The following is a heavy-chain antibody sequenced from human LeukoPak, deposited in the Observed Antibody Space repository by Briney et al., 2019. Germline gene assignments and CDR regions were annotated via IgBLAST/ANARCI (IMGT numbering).Heavy chain of an antibody. D-gene: IGHD5-18*01. Sequence: ASVKVSCKASGGTFSSYAISWVRQAPGQGLEWMGWINTNTGNPTYAQGFTGRFVFSLDTSVSTAYLQISSLKAEDTAVYYCARDEKDTALWYYYGMDVWGQGTTVTVSS. J-gene: IGHJ6*02. CDR1: GGTFSSYA. V-gene: IGHV7-4-1*02. CDR2: INTNTGNP. CDR3: ARDEKDTALWYYYGMDV.